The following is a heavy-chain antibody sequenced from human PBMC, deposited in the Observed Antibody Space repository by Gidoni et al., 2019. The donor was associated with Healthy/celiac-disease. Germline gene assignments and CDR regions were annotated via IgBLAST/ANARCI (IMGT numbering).Heavy chain of an antibody. Sequence: QVQLVESGGGVVQPGRSLRLSCAASGFTFSRYGMHWVRQAPGKGLEWVAVIWYEGSNKYYADSVKGRFTISRDNSKNTPYLQMNSLRAEDTAVYYCARDGTYSSSWYSNGYYYGMDVWGQGTTVTVSS. CDR1: GFTFSRYG. CDR3: ARDGTYSSSWYSNGYYYGMDV. J-gene: IGHJ6*02. V-gene: IGHV3-33*01. CDR2: IWYEGSNK. D-gene: IGHD6-13*01.